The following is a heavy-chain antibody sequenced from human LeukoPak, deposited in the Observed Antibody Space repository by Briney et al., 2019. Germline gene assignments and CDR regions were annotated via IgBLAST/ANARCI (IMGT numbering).Heavy chain of an antibody. CDR2: ISSSSSYI. J-gene: IGHJ4*02. D-gene: IGHD5-24*01. Sequence: GGSLRLSCAASGFTFSSNGMSWVRQAPGKGLEWVSSISSSSSYIYYADSVKGRFTISRDNAKNSLYLQMNSLRAEDTAVYYCARGDDGLPGHFDYWGQGTLVTVSS. CDR3: ARGDDGLPGHFDY. V-gene: IGHV3-21*01. CDR1: GFTFSSNG.